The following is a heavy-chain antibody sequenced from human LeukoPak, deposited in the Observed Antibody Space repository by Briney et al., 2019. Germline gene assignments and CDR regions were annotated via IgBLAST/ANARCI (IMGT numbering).Heavy chain of an antibody. J-gene: IGHJ6*02. CDR2: INPNDGGT. Sequence: ASVKVSCKASGYTFTDYYMHWVRQAPGQGLEWMGWINPNDGGTNSAQKFQGRVTMTRDTSISTVYLDLSRLTSDDTAVYYCARDGGMDVWGQGTTVIVSS. V-gene: IGHV1-2*02. CDR3: ARDGGMDV. CDR1: GYTFTDYY.